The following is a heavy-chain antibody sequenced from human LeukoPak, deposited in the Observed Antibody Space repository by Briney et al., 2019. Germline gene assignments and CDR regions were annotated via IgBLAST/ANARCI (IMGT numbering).Heavy chain of an antibody. D-gene: IGHD3-10*02. CDR1: GFTFSSYE. J-gene: IGHJ6*04. Sequence: GGSLRLSCAASGFTFSSYEMNWVRQAPGKGLEWVSYISSSGSTIYYADSVKGRFTLSRDNAKNSLYLQMNSLRAEDTAVYYWAELGITMIGGVWGKGTTVTISS. CDR2: ISSSGSTI. V-gene: IGHV3-48*03. CDR3: AELGITMIGGV.